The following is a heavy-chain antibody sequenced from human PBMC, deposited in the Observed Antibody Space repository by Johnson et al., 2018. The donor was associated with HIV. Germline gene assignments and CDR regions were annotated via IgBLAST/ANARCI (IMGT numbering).Heavy chain of an antibody. CDR2: IRYDGSNK. Sequence: QVQLVESGGGVVQPGGSLRLSCAASGFTFSSYGMHWVRQAPGKGLEWVAFIRYDGSNKYYADSVKGRFTISRDNSKNTLYLQMNSLRAEDTAVYYCAKGTYGPLDAFDVWGQGTMVTVSS. D-gene: IGHD3-16*01. CDR1: GFTFSSYG. CDR3: AKGTYGPLDAFDV. V-gene: IGHV3-30*02. J-gene: IGHJ3*01.